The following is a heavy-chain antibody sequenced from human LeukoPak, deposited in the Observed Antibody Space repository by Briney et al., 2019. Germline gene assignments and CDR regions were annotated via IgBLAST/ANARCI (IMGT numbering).Heavy chain of an antibody. V-gene: IGHV1-46*01. CDR3: ARRAGAYSHPYDY. D-gene: IGHD4/OR15-4a*01. CDR1: GYTFTGYY. J-gene: IGHJ4*02. CDR2: INPSGGST. Sequence: ASVKVSCKASGYTFTGYYMHWVRQAPGQGLEWMGIINPSGGSTSYAQKFQGRVTMTRDTSTSTVYMELNSLRAEDTAVYYCARRAGAYSHPYDYWGQGTLVTVSS.